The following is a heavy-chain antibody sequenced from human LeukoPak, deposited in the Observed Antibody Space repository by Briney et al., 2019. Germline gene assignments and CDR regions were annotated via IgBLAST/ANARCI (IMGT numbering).Heavy chain of an antibody. CDR2: IYHSGNT. CDR3: ASRAYSSAPVQNWFDP. Sequence: SETLSLTCAVSGYSISSGYYWGWIRQPPGKGLEWIGNIYHSGNTYYNPSLKSRVTISVDTSKNQFSLKLSSVTAADTAVYYCASRAYSSAPVQNWFDPWGQGTLVTVSS. CDR1: GYSISSGYY. J-gene: IGHJ5*02. D-gene: IGHD6-19*01. V-gene: IGHV4-38-2*01.